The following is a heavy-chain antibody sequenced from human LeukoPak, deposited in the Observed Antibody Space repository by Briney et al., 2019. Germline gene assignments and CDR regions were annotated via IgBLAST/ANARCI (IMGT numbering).Heavy chain of an antibody. V-gene: IGHV4-59*08. J-gene: IGHJ5*02. CDR3: ARHGYSSDWSPGWFDP. CDR1: GGSISSYY. CDR2: IYYSGST. D-gene: IGHD6-19*01. Sequence: SESLSLTCTVSGGSISSYYWSWIRQPPGKGLEWIGYIYYSGSTNYNPSLKSRVTISVDTSKNQFSLKLSSVTAADTAVYYCARHGYSSDWSPGWFDPWGQGTLVTVSS.